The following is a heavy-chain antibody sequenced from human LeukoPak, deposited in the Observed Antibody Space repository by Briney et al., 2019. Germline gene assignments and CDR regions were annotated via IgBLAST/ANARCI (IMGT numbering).Heavy chain of an antibody. V-gene: IGHV4-34*01. CDR1: GGSFSGYY. CDR3: ARGIVVVPAATPPTYHYYYDMDV. Sequence: SETLSLTCAVYGGSFSGYYWSWIRQPQGNGLEWIGEINHSGSTNYNPSLKSRVTISVDTSKTQFSLKLSSVTAAYAAVYYCARGIVVVPAATPPTYHYYYDMDVWGQGITVT. D-gene: IGHD2-2*01. J-gene: IGHJ6*01. CDR2: INHSGST.